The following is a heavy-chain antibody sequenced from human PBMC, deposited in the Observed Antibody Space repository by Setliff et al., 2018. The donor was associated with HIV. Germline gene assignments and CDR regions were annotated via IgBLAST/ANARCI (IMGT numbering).Heavy chain of an antibody. V-gene: IGHV3-21*01. J-gene: IGHJ2*01. CDR2: ISSSGSYI. D-gene: IGHD3-22*01. CDR1: GFTFSSYS. CDR3: ARDYYDRSGFPSYFDL. Sequence: GGSLRLSCAASGFTFSSYSMNWVRQAPGKGLEWVSSISSSGSYIYYADSMKGRFTISRDNAKNSLYLQMNSLRAEDTAVYYCARDYYDRSGFPSYFDLWGRGTLVTVSS.